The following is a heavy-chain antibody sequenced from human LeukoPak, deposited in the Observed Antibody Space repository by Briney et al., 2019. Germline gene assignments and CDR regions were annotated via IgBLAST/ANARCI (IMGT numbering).Heavy chain of an antibody. CDR2: IYYSGST. CDR1: GGSISSYY. Sequence: SETLSLTCTVSGGSISSYYWSWIRQPPGKGLEWIGYIYYSGSTNYNPSLKSRVTISVDTSKNQFSLKLSSETAADTAVYYCARGRTAMVFDYWGQGTLVTVSS. J-gene: IGHJ4*02. D-gene: IGHD5-18*01. CDR3: ARGRTAMVFDY. V-gene: IGHV4-59*01.